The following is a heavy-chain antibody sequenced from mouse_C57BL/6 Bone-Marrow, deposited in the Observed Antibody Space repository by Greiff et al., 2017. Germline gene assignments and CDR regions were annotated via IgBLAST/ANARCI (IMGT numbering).Heavy chain of an antibody. V-gene: IGHV1-50*01. CDR1: GYTFTSYW. CDR3: ARGSYYDYDGY. CDR2: IDPSDSYT. J-gene: IGHJ2*01. Sequence: VQLQQSGAELVKPGASVKLSCKASGYTFTSYWMQWVKQRPGQGLEWIGEIDPSDSYTNYNQKFKGKATLTVDTSSSTAYMQLSSLTSEDSAVYYCARGSYYDYDGYWGQGTTLTVSS. D-gene: IGHD2-4*01.